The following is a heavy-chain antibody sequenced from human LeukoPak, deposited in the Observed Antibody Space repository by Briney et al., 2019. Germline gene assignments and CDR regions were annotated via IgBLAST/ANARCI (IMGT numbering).Heavy chain of an antibody. CDR1: GFTFDDYA. Sequence: GGSLRLSCAASGFTFDDYAIYWVRQAPGKGLEWVCLISGDGGGTTYYADSVKGRFTISRDNSKNTLYLQVNSLRAEDTAMYYCARNILFAFDIWGQGTMVTVSS. CDR2: ISGDGGGTT. J-gene: IGHJ3*02. CDR3: ARNILFAFDI. V-gene: IGHV3-43*02.